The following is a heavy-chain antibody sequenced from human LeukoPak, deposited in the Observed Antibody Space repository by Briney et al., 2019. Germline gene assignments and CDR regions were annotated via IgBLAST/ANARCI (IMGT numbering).Heavy chain of an antibody. D-gene: IGHD6-19*01. J-gene: IGHJ3*02. V-gene: IGHV3-21*01. CDR3: ARDHRSIAVAGDDAFDI. CDR2: ISSSSSYI. Sequence: GGSLRLSCAASGFTFSSYSMNWVRQAPGKGLEWVSSISSSSSYIYYADSVKGRFTISRDNAKNSLYLQMNSLRAEDTAVYYCARDHRSIAVAGDDAFDIWGQGTMVTVSS. CDR1: GFTFSSYS.